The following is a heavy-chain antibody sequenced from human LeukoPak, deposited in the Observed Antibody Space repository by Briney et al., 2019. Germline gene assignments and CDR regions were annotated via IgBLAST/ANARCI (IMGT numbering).Heavy chain of an antibody. CDR1: GFTFDDYA. J-gene: IGHJ3*02. V-gene: IGHV3-43*02. CDR3: AKDVGPGGHDGFDI. CDR2: ISGDGGST. D-gene: IGHD3-10*01. Sequence: QTGGSLRLSCAASGFTFDDYAMHWVRQAPGKGLEWVSFISGDGGSTHYADSVKGRFTISRDNTKNSLYLEMNSLRTEDTAVYYCAKDVGPGGHDGFDIWGQGTMVTVSS.